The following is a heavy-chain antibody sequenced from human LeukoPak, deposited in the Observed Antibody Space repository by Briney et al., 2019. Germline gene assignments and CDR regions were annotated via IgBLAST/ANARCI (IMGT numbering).Heavy chain of an antibody. CDR3: VRDLSPAYGGHYYDAFDF. J-gene: IGHJ3*01. D-gene: IGHD4-23*01. Sequence: GGSLRLSCAASGFTFTTYWMAWVRQAPGKGLEWVANINRDGSVKYYVDSVKDRFTISRDNAKNSLYLQMNSLRAEDTALYYCVRDLSPAYGGHYYDAFDFWGQGTMVTASS. CDR2: INRDGSVK. CDR1: GFTFTTYW. V-gene: IGHV3-7*01.